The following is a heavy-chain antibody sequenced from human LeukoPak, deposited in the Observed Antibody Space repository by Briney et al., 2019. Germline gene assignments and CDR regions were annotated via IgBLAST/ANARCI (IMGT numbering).Heavy chain of an antibody. Sequence: ASARVSCKASGYTFTSYYMHWVRQAPGQGLEWMGIINPSGGSTSYAQKFQGRVTMTRDTSTSTVYMELSSLRSEDTAVYYCAFDSSGPYYFDYWGQGTLVTVSS. V-gene: IGHV1-46*01. CDR2: INPSGGST. CDR3: AFDSSGPYYFDY. CDR1: GYTFTSYY. D-gene: IGHD3-22*01. J-gene: IGHJ4*02.